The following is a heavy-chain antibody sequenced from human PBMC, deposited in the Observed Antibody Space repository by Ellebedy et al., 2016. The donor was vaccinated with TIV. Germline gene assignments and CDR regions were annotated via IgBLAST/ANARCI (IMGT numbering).Heavy chain of an antibody. CDR1: GFTFSSYA. V-gene: IGHV3-23*01. J-gene: IGHJ4*02. D-gene: IGHD3-10*01. CDR2: ISGSGGST. Sequence: GGSLRLXXAASGFTFSSYAMSWVRQAPGKGLEWVSAISGSGGSTYYADSVKGRFTISRDNSKNTLYLQMNSLRAEDTAVYYCAKDPPYDYYGSGSLAFDYWGQGTLVTVSS. CDR3: AKDPPYDYYGSGSLAFDY.